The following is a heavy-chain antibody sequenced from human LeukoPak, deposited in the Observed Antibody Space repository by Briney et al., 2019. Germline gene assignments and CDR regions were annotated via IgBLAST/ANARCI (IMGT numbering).Heavy chain of an antibody. CDR1: GFTFSSSA. Sequence: GGSLRLSCTASGFTFSSSAITWVRQAPGKGLEWVSGVSGSGSGTYYADFVKGRFTISRDNSKNTMYLEMNSLRAEDTAVYYCAKMNGYMDVWGKGTTVTVSS. CDR3: AKMNGYMDV. D-gene: IGHD1-1*01. CDR2: VSGSGSGT. J-gene: IGHJ6*03. V-gene: IGHV3-23*01.